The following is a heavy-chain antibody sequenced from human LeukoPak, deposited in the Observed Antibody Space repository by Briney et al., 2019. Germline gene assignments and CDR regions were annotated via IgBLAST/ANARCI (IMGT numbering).Heavy chain of an antibody. D-gene: IGHD3/OR15-3a*01. J-gene: IGHJ4*02. CDR2: TYYRSKWSS. CDR1: GDSVSSNDAA. CDR3: AYWTQR. Sequence: SQTPSLTCAISGDSVSSNDAAWYWIRQSPSRGLEWLGRTYYRSKWSSDYAVSVKSRITINSDTSKNQISLQLNSVTPEDTAVYYCAYWTQRWGPGILVTVSS. V-gene: IGHV6-1*01.